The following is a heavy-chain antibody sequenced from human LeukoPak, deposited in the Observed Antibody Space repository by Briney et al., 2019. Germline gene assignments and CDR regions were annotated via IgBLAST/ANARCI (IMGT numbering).Heavy chain of an antibody. CDR2: IKSKTDGWAI. CDR1: GFTFTTAW. CDR3: QTRLRSTGGVDH. D-gene: IGHD2-8*02. Sequence: GGSLRLSCAASGFTFTTAWMNWVRQAPGKGLEWVGRIKSKTDGWAIHYAAPVRGRFSISRDDSINTVYLQMESLKAEDTAVYYCQTRLRSTGGVDHWGQGTLVTVSS. J-gene: IGHJ4*01. V-gene: IGHV3-15*01.